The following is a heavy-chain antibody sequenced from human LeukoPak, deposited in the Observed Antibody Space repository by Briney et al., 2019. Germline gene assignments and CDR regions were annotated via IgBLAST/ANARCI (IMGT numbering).Heavy chain of an antibody. CDR1: GFTLSSYS. V-gene: IGHV3-21*01. CDR2: ISSSSSYI. CDR3: ARGPRYSSSWYDY. D-gene: IGHD6-13*01. J-gene: IGHJ4*02. Sequence: GGSLRLSCAASGFTLSSYSMNWVRQAPGKGLEWVSSISSSSSYIYYADSVKGRFTISRDNAKNSLYLQMNSLRAEDTAVYYCARGPRYSSSWYDYWGQGTLVTVSS.